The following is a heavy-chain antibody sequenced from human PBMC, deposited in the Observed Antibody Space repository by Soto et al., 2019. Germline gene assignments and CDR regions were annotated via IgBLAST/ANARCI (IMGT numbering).Heavy chain of an antibody. V-gene: IGHV1-18*01. CDR2: INPYNGNT. Sequence: QVQLVQSGAEIKKPGASVKVSCKASGYTFNTYGITWVRQAPGQGLEWMGWINPYNGNTKFAQKLQDRVTMTTATSTNTAYMELASLRSDDTAVYYCARGCIAVTTHLCYWGQGTLVTVSS. CDR1: GYTFNTYG. CDR3: ARGCIAVTTHLCY. J-gene: IGHJ4*02. D-gene: IGHD4-17*01.